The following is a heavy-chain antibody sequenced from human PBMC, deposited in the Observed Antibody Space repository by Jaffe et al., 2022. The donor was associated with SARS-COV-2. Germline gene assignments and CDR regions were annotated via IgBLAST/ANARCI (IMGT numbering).Heavy chain of an antibody. CDR1: GFTFSSYS. CDR3: ARSSFFGVVPPRGYYYGMDV. Sequence: EVQLVESGGGLVQPGGSLRLSCAASGFTFSSYSMNWVRQAPGKGLEWVSYISSSSSTIYYADSVKGRFTISRDNAKNSLYLQMNSLRDEDTAVYYCARSSFFGVVPPRGYYYGMDVWGQGTTVTVSS. CDR2: ISSSSSTI. V-gene: IGHV3-48*02. D-gene: IGHD3-3*01. J-gene: IGHJ6*02.